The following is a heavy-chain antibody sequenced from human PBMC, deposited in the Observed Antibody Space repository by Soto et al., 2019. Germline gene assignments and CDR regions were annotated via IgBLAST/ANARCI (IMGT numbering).Heavy chain of an antibody. D-gene: IGHD2-15*01. CDR3: ARDGWYCSGGSCYSDDTNSPFVPYYMDV. CDR1: GFTVSSNY. J-gene: IGHJ6*03. CDR2: IYSGGST. Sequence: GGSLRLSCAASGFTVSSNYMSWVRQAPGKGLEWVSVIYSGGSTYYADSVKGRFTISRDNSKNTLYLQMNSLRAEDTAVYYCARDGWYCSGGSCYSDDTNSPFVPYYMDVWGKGTTVTVSS. V-gene: IGHV3-66*01.